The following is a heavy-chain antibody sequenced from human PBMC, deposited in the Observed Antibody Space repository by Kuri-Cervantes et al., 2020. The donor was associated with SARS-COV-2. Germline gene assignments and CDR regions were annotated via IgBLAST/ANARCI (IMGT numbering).Heavy chain of an antibody. D-gene: IGHD4-17*01. Sequence: GGSLRLSCSASGSTFSSYAMHWVRQAPGKGLEYVSAISSNGGSTYYADSVKGRFTISRDNSKNTLYLQMNSLRAEDTAVYYCARVEGGGTTVTSYFDYWGQGTLVTVSS. CDR1: GSTFSSYA. J-gene: IGHJ4*02. V-gene: IGHV3-64*04. CDR3: ARVEGGGTTVTSYFDY. CDR2: ISSNGGST.